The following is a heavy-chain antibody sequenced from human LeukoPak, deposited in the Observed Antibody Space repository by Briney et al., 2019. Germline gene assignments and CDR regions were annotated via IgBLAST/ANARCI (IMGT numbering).Heavy chain of an antibody. CDR2: INPNSGGT. CDR1: GYTFTGYY. Sequence: ASEKVSCKASGYTFTGYYMHWVRQAPGQGLEWMGWINPNSGGTNYAQKLQGRVTMTTDSSTSTAYMELRSLRSDDTAVYYCARDLGSLGSSWSFAYWGQGTLVTVSS. J-gene: IGHJ4*02. V-gene: IGHV1-2*02. D-gene: IGHD6-13*01. CDR3: ARDLGSLGSSWSFAY.